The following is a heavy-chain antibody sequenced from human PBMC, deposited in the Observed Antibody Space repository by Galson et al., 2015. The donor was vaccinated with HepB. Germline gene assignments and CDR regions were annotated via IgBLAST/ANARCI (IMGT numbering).Heavy chain of an antibody. D-gene: IGHD6-19*01. CDR3: AKTPKVISVAASYFDY. Sequence: SLRLSCAASGFSFSTYAMYWVRQAPGKGLEWVSGISGSSGSTYYADSVKGRFTISRDNSKSALFLQMSSLRAEDTAVYYCAKTPKVISVAASYFDYWGQGTLVTVSS. J-gene: IGHJ4*02. CDR2: ISGSSGST. V-gene: IGHV3-23*01. CDR1: GFSFSTYA.